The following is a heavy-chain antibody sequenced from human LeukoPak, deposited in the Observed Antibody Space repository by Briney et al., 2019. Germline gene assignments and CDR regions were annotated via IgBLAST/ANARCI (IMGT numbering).Heavy chain of an antibody. J-gene: IGHJ4*02. CDR2: IYYSGST. Sequence: PSETLCLTCTVSGASISSSNYYWGWIRQPPGKGLEWIGSIYYSGSTYYNPSLKSRVTISVDRSKNQFSLKLSSVTAADTAVYYCARHTHDYSNYVWGQRTVVTVSS. CDR1: GASISSSNYY. V-gene: IGHV4-39*01. D-gene: IGHD4-11*01. CDR3: ARHTHDYSNYV.